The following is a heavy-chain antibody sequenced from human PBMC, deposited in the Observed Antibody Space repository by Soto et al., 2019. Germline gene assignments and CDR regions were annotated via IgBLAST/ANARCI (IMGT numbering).Heavy chain of an antibody. CDR3: ARAPYFGSGTYYYYALDV. Sequence: QVQLVESGGGLVKPGGSLRLSCAASGLTFSDHYMTWIRQAPGKGLEWISYISSSAGTIYYADSVKGRFTISRDNAKNSLYLQMTTLRAEDTAVDYCARAPYFGSGTYYYYALDVWGQGTTVTVSS. CDR1: GLTFSDHY. D-gene: IGHD3-10*01. CDR2: ISSSAGTI. V-gene: IGHV3-11*01. J-gene: IGHJ6*02.